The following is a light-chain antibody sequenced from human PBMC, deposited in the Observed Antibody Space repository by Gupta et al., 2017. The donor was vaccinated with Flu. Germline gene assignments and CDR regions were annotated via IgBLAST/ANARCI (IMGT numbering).Light chain of an antibody. V-gene: IGKV4-1*01. Sequence: DIVMTQSPDSLAVSLGERATINCKSSQDLLHSYNSKNYLVWYQQKPGQPPKLLIYWASTRESGVPDRFSGSGSGTDFSLTISNLQAEDVAVYYCQQDDSTPKTFGQGTKLEIK. CDR2: WAS. J-gene: IGKJ2*01. CDR3: QQDDSTPKT. CDR1: QDLLHSYNSKNY.